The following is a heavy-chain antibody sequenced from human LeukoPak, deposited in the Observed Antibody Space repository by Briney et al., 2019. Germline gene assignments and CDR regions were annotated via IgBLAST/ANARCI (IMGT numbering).Heavy chain of an antibody. CDR2: ISAYNGNT. CDR1: GYTFTSYG. J-gene: IGHJ6*03. V-gene: IGHV1-18*01. CDR3: ARAQTDYYYDSSGYLLWGRYYYYYMDV. D-gene: IGHD3-22*01. Sequence: ASVKVSCKASGYTFTSYGISWVRQAPGQGLEWMGWISAYNGNTNYAQKLQGRVTMTTDTSTSTAYMELRSLRSDDTAVYYCARAQTDYYYDSSGYLLWGRYYYYYMDVWGKGTTVTISS.